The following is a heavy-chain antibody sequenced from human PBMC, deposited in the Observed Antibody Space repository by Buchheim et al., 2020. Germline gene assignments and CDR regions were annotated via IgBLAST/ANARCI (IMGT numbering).Heavy chain of an antibody. D-gene: IGHD1-7*01. CDR1: GFTFSSYW. CDR3: ARAPTGTCYYYGMDV. Sequence: EVQLVESGGGLVQPGGSLRLSCTASGFTFSSYWMHWVRQAPRKGLEWVSRIKTDGSLTNYADSVKGRFTISRDNAKNTLDLQMNSLRAEDTAVYYCARAPTGTCYYYGMDVWGQGTT. J-gene: IGHJ6*02. V-gene: IGHV3-74*01. CDR2: IKTDGSLT.